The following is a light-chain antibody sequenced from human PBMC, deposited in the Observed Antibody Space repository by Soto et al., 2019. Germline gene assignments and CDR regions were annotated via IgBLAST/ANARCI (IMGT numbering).Light chain of an antibody. V-gene: IGKV3-20*01. CDR3: QQYGSAPRVT. Sequence: EIVLTQSPGTLSLSPAERATLSCRASQSVSSSYLAWYQQKPGQAPRLLIYGASSRATGIPDRFSGSGSGTDFTLTISRLEPEDFAVYYCQQYGSAPRVTFGQGTRLESK. J-gene: IGKJ5*01. CDR1: QSVSSSY. CDR2: GAS.